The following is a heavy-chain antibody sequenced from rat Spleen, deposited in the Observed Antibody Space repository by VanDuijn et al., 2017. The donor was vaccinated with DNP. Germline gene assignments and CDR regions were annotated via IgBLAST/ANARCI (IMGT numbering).Heavy chain of an antibody. Sequence: EVQLMESGGGLVLPGTSMKLSCAASGFTFSHFPMAWVRQAPTKGLEWVSTIHTSGGDTFYRDSVKGRFTISIDNAKNTLYLQMNSLRSEDTATYYCTRGLRVYYFDYWGQGVMVTVSS. V-gene: IGHV5-46*01. J-gene: IGHJ2*01. CDR2: IHTSGGDT. CDR3: TRGLRVYYFDY. CDR1: GFTFSHFP. D-gene: IGHD1-11*01.